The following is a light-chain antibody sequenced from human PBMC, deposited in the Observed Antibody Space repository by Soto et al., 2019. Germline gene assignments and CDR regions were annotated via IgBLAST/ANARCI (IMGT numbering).Light chain of an antibody. CDR1: QSIRDW. V-gene: IGKV1-5*03. J-gene: IGKJ1*01. CDR3: QQYDKNPWT. Sequence: DTQMTQSPSSLSASVGDRVTITCRASQSIRDWLAWYQQKPGKAPKFLIYKASSLESGGPSSVSGSGSGTEFTLTISRLQADDFATYYYQQYDKNPWTFGQGTKVEVK. CDR2: KAS.